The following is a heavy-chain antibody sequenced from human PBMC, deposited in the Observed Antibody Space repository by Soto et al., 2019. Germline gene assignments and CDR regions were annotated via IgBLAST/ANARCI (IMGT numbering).Heavy chain of an antibody. CDR3: AGQEPLGYCSSTSCPYYFDY. CDR1: GGTFSSYA. J-gene: IGHJ4*02. Sequence: SVKVSCKASGGTFSSYAISWVRQAPGQGLEWMGGIIPIFGTANYAQKFQGRVTITADESTSTAYMELSSLRSEDTAVYYCAGQEPLGYCSSTSCPYYFDYWGQGTLVTVSS. CDR2: IIPIFGTA. D-gene: IGHD2-2*01. V-gene: IGHV1-69*13.